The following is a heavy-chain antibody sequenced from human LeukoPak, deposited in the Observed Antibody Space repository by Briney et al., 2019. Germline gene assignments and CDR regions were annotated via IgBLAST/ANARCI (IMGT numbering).Heavy chain of an antibody. J-gene: IGHJ4*02. CDR3: ARGPSLVVVTAIPFDY. Sequence: ASVKVSCKASGYTFTSYYMHWVRQAPGQGLEWMGIINPSGGSTSYAQKFQGRVTMTRDTSTSTVYMELSSLRSEDTAVNYCARGPSLVVVTAIPFDYWGQGTLVTVSS. V-gene: IGHV1-46*01. D-gene: IGHD2-21*02. CDR1: GYTFTSYY. CDR2: INPSGGST.